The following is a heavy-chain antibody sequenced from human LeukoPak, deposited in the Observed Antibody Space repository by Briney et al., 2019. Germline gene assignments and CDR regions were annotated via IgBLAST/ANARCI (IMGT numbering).Heavy chain of an antibody. J-gene: IGHJ4*02. CDR1: GYTFTSYD. CDR2: MNPNSGNT. Sequence: ASVKVSCKASGYTFTSYDINRVRQATGQGLEWMGWMNPNSGNTGYAQKFQGRVTITRNTSISTAYMELSSLRSEDTAVYYCARGGGSYSDYDYWGQGTLVTVSS. CDR3: ARGGGSYSDYDY. V-gene: IGHV1-8*03. D-gene: IGHD1-26*01.